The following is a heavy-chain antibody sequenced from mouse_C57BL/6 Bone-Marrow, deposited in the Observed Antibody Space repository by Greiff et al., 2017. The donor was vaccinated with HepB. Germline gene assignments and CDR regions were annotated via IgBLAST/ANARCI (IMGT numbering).Heavy chain of an antibody. CDR2: INPGSGGT. V-gene: IGHV1-54*01. CDR1: GYAFTNYL. D-gene: IGHD2-3*01. CDR3: ARCDGYLGAY. Sequence: QVQLQQSGAELVRPGTSVKVSCKASGYAFTNYLIEWVKQRPGQGLEWIGVINPGSGGTNYNEKFKGKATLTADKSSSNAYMQLSSLTSEDSAVYFCARCDGYLGAYWCQGTRVTVSA. J-gene: IGHJ3*01.